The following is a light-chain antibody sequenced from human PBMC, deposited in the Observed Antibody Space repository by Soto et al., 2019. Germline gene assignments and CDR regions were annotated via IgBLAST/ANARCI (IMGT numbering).Light chain of an antibody. CDR1: GSDVGGYKY. J-gene: IGLJ1*01. CDR3: SSYASSSPFV. V-gene: IGLV2-14*01. CDR2: DVS. Sequence: QSVLTQPASVSGSPGQSITISCTGTGSDVGGYKYVSWYQQLPGKAPKLMIYDVSYRPSGVSDRFSGPKSGNTASLIISGLQAEDEADYYCSSYASSSPFVFGTGTRSPS.